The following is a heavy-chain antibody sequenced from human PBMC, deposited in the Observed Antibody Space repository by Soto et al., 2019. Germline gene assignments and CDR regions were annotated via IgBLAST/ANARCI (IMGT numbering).Heavy chain of an antibody. D-gene: IGHD4-17*01. Sequence: PGGSLRLSCTVSGFSISSYGMHWVRQAPGKGLQWVALIWYDGSNKFYADSVKGRFTISRDTSKNTLYLEMNSLRAEDTALYYCARESLDDYGVSYFDYWAQRTLVTVSS. CDR2: IWYDGSNK. V-gene: IGHV3-33*01. CDR3: ARESLDDYGVSYFDY. J-gene: IGHJ4*02. CDR1: GFSISSYG.